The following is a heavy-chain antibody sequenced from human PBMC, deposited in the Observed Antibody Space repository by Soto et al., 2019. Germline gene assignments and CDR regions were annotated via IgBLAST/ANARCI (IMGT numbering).Heavy chain of an antibody. CDR1: GFTFSSYS. Sequence: EVQLVESGGGLVKPGGSLRLSCAASGFTFSSYSMNWVRQAPGKGLEWVSSISSSSSYIYYADSVKGRFTISRDNAKNSQYLKMNSLRAEDTAVYYCARDKGYYDILTGYYDSARGNWFDPWGQGTLVTVSS. J-gene: IGHJ5*02. CDR3: ARDKGYYDILTGYYDSARGNWFDP. D-gene: IGHD3-9*01. V-gene: IGHV3-21*01. CDR2: ISSSSSYI.